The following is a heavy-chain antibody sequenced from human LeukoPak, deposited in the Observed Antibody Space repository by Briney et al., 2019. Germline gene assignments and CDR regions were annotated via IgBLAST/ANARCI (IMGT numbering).Heavy chain of an antibody. J-gene: IGHJ6*02. V-gene: IGHV3-49*04. CDR2: IISKAYRGTT. CDR3: TRGPIQLWIHNGMDV. Sequence: GGSLRLSCAASGFAFGDHAMSWVRQAPGKGLEWLGGIISKAYRGTTECAASVQGRFSISRDDSKSIVYLEMNSLQTEDTAVYYCTRGPIQLWIHNGMDVWGLGTTVTVSS. D-gene: IGHD5-24*01. CDR1: GFAFGDHA.